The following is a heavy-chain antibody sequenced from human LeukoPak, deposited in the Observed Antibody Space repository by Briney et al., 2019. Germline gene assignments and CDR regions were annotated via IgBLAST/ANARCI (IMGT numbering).Heavy chain of an antibody. V-gene: IGHV3-30-3*01. J-gene: IGHJ4*02. Sequence: GGSLRLSCAASGFTFSSYAMHWVRQAPGKGLEWVAVISYDGSNKYYADSVKGRFTISRDNSKNTLYLQMNSQRAEDTAVYYCARGASGWYSDYWGQGTLVTVSS. D-gene: IGHD6-19*01. CDR3: ARGASGWYSDY. CDR2: ISYDGSNK. CDR1: GFTFSSYA.